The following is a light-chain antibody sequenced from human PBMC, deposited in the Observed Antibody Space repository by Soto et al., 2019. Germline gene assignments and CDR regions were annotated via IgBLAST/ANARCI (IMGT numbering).Light chain of an antibody. CDR1: SSDVGGYNY. J-gene: IGLJ3*02. CDR2: EVS. V-gene: IGLV2-14*01. CDR3: SSYTTSSTRV. Sequence: QSALTQPASVSGSPGQSINISCTGTSSDVGGYNYVSWYQQHPGKAPKLMIYEVSNRPSGVSNRVSGSKSGNTASLTISGLQAEDEADYYCSSYTTSSTRVFGGGTKVTVL.